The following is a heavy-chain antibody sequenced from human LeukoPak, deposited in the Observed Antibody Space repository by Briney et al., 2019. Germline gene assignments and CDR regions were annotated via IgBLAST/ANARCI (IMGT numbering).Heavy chain of an antibody. CDR2: IDASGGHT. D-gene: IGHD3-10*01. J-gene: IGHJ5*02. V-gene: IGHV3-23*01. Sequence: GGSLRLSCAASGFSFDTYAMIWVRQAPGKGLEWVSGIDASGGHTYQADSVKGRFTISRDNSKNTLYFQMNSLSAEDTAVYYCAKGSGIHHLNWFDPWGQGTLVTVSS. CDR1: GFSFDTYA. CDR3: AKGSGIHHLNWFDP.